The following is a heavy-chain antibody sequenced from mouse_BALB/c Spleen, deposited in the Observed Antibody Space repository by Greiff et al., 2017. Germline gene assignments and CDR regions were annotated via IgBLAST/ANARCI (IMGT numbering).Heavy chain of an antibody. Sequence: EVQLQQSGPELVKPGASVKISCKASGYSFTGYYMHWVKQSHVKSLEWIGRINPYNGATSYNQNFKDKASLTVDKSSSTAYMELHSLTSEDSAVYYCARSRITTVVDYFDYWGQGTTLTVSS. J-gene: IGHJ2*01. D-gene: IGHD1-1*01. CDR3: ARSRITTVVDYFDY. V-gene: IGHV1-26*01. CDR1: GYSFTGYY. CDR2: INPYNGAT.